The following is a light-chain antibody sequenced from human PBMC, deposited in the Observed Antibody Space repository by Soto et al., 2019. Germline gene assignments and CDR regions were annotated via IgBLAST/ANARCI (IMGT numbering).Light chain of an antibody. J-gene: IGLJ2*01. CDR1: SSDVGGYNY. CDR2: ELT. Sequence: QSALTQPPSASGSPGQSVTISCTGTSSDVGGYNYVSCYQQHPGKAPKLMIYELTKRPSGVPDRFSGSKSGNTASLTVSGLQAEDEADYYCSSYAGSNNLIFGGGTKLTVL. V-gene: IGLV2-8*01. CDR3: SSYAGSNNLI.